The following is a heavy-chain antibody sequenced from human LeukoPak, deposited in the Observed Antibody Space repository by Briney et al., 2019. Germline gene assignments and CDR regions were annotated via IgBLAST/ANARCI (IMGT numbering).Heavy chain of an antibody. CDR3: AKGSSAWFGELFPCWFAP. J-gene: IGHJ5*02. CDR2: ISGSGGST. Sequence: PGGSLRLSCAASGFTFSSYAMSWVSQAPGKGLEWVSAISGSGGSTYYADSVKGRFTISRDNSKNTLYLQMNSLRAAGTAVYYCAKGSSAWFGELFPCWFAPWGQGALVTVSS. D-gene: IGHD3-10*01. CDR1: GFTFSSYA. V-gene: IGHV3-23*01.